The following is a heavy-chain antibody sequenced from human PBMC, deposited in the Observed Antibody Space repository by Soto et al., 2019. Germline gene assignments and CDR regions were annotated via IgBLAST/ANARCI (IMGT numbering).Heavy chain of an antibody. CDR1: GFTFSSYA. D-gene: IGHD2-15*01. J-gene: IGHJ4*02. V-gene: IGHV3-23*01. Sequence: DVQLLESGGGLIQPGGSLRLSCAASGFTFSSYAMSWVRQAPGKGLDWVSTISGDATKTYYADSVKGRFTISRDNSKNTLYLQMNRLRVEDTAVYFCAKEAPVAYFDFWGQGTLVAVSS. CDR2: ISGDATKT. CDR3: AKEAPVAYFDF.